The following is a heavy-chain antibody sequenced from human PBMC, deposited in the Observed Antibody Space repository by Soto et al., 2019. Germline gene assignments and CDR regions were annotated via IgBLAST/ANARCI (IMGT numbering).Heavy chain of an antibody. D-gene: IGHD3-3*01. Sequence: GASVKVSCKDSGYTYTSYARHWVRQAPGQRLEWMGWINAGNGNTKYSQKFQGRVTITRDTSASTAYMELSSLRSEDTAVYYCARGNYDFWSGYYTTYWFDPWGQGTLVTVSS. CDR2: INAGNGNT. CDR3: ARGNYDFWSGYYTTYWFDP. V-gene: IGHV1-3*01. CDR1: GYTYTSYA. J-gene: IGHJ5*02.